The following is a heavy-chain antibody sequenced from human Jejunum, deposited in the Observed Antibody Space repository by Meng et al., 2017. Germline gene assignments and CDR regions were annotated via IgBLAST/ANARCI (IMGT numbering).Heavy chain of an antibody. J-gene: IGHJ4*02. CDR2: ILLDIERT. Sequence: SLKISCVISGSNFDKYGIHWVRQGPGKGLEWVSGILLDIERTGYADSVKGRFTIFRDNAKNSVYLQMNSLRVEDTAVYYCVKDGDPGGGDHWGQGTPVTVSS. CDR1: GSNFDKYG. CDR3: VKDGDPGGGDH. D-gene: IGHD2-15*01. V-gene: IGHV3-9*01.